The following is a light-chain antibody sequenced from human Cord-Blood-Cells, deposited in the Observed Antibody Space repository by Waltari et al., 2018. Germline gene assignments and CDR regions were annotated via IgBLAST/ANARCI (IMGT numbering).Light chain of an antibody. V-gene: IGKV1-39*01. CDR3: QQSYSTLT. CDR2: AAS. Sequence: DIQMTQSPSSLSASVGDRVTITCRASQSISSYLNWYQQKPGKAPKLLIYAASSLQSGVPSRFSGSGSGTDFTLTISSLQPADFATYNCQQSYSTLTFGPGTKVDI. J-gene: IGKJ3*01. CDR1: QSISSY.